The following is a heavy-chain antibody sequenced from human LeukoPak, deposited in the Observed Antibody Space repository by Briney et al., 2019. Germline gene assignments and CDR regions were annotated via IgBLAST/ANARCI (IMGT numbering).Heavy chain of an antibody. CDR2: INPNSGGT. D-gene: IGHD2-2*01. Sequence: GASVKVSCKASGYTFTGYYMHWVRQAPGQGLEWMGWINPNSGGTNYAQKFQGRVTMTRDTSISTAYMELSRLRSDDTAVYYCAREWRDIVVVPAARSAFDIWGQGTMVTVSS. CDR3: AREWRDIVVVPAARSAFDI. J-gene: IGHJ3*02. CDR1: GYTFTGYY. V-gene: IGHV1-2*02.